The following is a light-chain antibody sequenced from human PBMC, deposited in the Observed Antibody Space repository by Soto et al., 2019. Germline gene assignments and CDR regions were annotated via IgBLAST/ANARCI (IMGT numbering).Light chain of an antibody. J-gene: IGLJ2*01. V-gene: IGLV1-40*01. CDR3: SSHAGGYNVL. Sequence: QSVLTQPPSVSGAPGQRVTISCTGSSSNLGAAYDVHWYQQVRGTAPKLLIYGNNRRPSGVPDRFSGSKSGTSASLAITGLQAEDEADYFCSSHAGGYNVLFGGGTKLTVL. CDR2: GNN. CDR1: SSNLGAAYD.